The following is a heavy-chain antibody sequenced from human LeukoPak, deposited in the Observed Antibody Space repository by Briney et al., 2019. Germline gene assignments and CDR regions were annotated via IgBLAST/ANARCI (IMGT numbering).Heavy chain of an antibody. J-gene: IGHJ4*02. V-gene: IGHV4-34*01. CDR3: ALGVGAPRGLDY. CDR1: GGSFSGYY. CDR2: INHSGST. D-gene: IGHD1-26*01. Sequence: KPSETLSLTCAVYGGSFSGYYWSWIRQPPGKGLEWIGEINHSGSTNYNPSLKSRVTISVDTSKNQFSLKLNSVTAADTAVYYCALGVGAPRGLDYWGQGTLVTVSS.